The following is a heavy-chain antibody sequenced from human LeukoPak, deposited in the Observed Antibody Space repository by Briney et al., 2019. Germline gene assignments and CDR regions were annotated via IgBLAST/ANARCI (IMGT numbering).Heavy chain of an antibody. Sequence: ASVKVSCKASGYTFTNYYIHWVRPAPGQGLEWMGIINPSGGSTTYAQKFQGRVTVTRDPSTSTVYMELSSLRSDDTAVYYCARDRGAGYVEIDYWGQGTLVTVSS. CDR2: INPSGGST. J-gene: IGHJ4*02. CDR3: ARDRGAGYVEIDY. CDR1: GYTFTNYY. D-gene: IGHD5-12*01. V-gene: IGHV1-46*01.